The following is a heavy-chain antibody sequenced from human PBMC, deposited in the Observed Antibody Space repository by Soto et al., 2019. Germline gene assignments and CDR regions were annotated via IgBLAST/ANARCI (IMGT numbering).Heavy chain of an antibody. J-gene: IGHJ5*02. CDR3: ARSCSGGSCYRDHWFDP. CDR2: IYYSGST. Sequence: QVQLQESGPGLVKPSQTLSLTCTVSGGSISSGGYYWSWIRQHPGKGLEWIGYIYYSGSTYYNPSLKRRVTISVDTSKNQFSLKLSSVTAADTAVYYCARSCSGGSCYRDHWFDPWGQGTLVTVSS. D-gene: IGHD2-15*01. CDR1: GGSISSGGYY. V-gene: IGHV4-31*03.